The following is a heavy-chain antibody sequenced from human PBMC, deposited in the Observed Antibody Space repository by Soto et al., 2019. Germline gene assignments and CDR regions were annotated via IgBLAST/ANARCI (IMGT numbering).Heavy chain of an antibody. CDR3: ARQGSRSSY. CDR1: GGYISSRSYY. V-gene: IGHV4-39*01. CDR2: IYYSGST. J-gene: IGHJ4*02. D-gene: IGHD2-2*01. Sequence: PSENLCITWTVSGGYISSRSYYCVSCRQPPGKWLEWIGSIYYSGSTYYHPSLKSRVTISVDTSKNQFSLKLSSVTASDTAVYYRARQGSRSSYWGQGTLVTVS.